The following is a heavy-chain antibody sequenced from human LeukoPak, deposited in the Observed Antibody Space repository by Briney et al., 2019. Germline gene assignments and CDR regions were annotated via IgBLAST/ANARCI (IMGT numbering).Heavy chain of an antibody. CDR2: IYYSGST. CDR3: ARALGYCTNGVCPFDY. CDR1: GGSISSYY. D-gene: IGHD2-8*01. Sequence: SETLSLTCTVSGGSISSYYWSWIRQPPGKGLEWIGYIYYSGSTNYNPSLKSRVTISVDTSKNQFSLKLSSVTAADTAVYYRARALGYCTNGVCPFDYWGQGTLVTVSS. V-gene: IGHV4-59*01. J-gene: IGHJ4*02.